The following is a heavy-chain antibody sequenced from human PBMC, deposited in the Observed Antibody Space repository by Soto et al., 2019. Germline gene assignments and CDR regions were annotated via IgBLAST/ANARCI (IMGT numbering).Heavy chain of an antibody. V-gene: IGHV1-69*02. D-gene: IGHD3-10*01. CDR3: ASPYGSGSLPYYYGMDV. J-gene: IGHJ6*02. CDR2: IIPILGIA. CDR1: GGTFSSYT. Sequence: GASVKVSCKASGGTFSSYTISWVRQAPGQGLEWMGRIIPILGIANYAQKFQGRVTITADKSTSTAYMELSSLRSEDTAVYYCASPYGSGSLPYYYGMDVWGQGTTVTVSS.